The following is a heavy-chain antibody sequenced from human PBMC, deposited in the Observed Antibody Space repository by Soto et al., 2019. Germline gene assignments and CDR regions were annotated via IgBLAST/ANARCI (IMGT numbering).Heavy chain of an antibody. CDR3: ASDSTGWFDP. CDR2: FYTSGNT. D-gene: IGHD7-27*01. J-gene: IGHJ5*02. V-gene: IGHV4-4*07. CDR1: GGSVSSYY. Sequence: PSETLSLTCTVSGGSVSSYYWSWIRQPAGKGLEWIGRFYTSGNTNYNPSLKSRVTMSLDTSKNQFSLKLSSVTAADTAVYFCASDSTGWFDPWGQATLVTVSS.